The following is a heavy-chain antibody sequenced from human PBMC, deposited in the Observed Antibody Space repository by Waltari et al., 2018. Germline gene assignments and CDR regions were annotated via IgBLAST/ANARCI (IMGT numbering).Heavy chain of an antibody. V-gene: IGHV3-7*01. CDR2: IKQDGSEK. Sequence: EVQVVESGGGLVQPGGSLRLSCAASGFTFRNSWMDWVRQAPGKGLEWVANIKQDGSEKNYVDSVKGRFTIFRDNTKNSLYLQMNSLRAEDTAVYYCSKSLDVWGPGTTVTVSS. CDR3: SKSLDV. J-gene: IGHJ6*02. CDR1: GFTFRNSW.